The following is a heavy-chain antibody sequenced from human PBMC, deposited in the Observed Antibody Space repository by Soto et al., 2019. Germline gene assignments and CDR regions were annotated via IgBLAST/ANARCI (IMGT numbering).Heavy chain of an antibody. D-gene: IGHD2-2*02. V-gene: IGHV1-18*04. Sequence: GASVKVPCKASGYTFISYGISWVRQAPGQGLEWMGWISAYNGDTNYAQKLQGRVTMTTDTSTSTAYMELRSLRSDDTAVYYCARYQCSSSSCYTFFFDYWGQGTLVTVSS. J-gene: IGHJ4*02. CDR1: GYTFISYG. CDR3: ARYQCSSSSCYTFFFDY. CDR2: ISAYNGDT.